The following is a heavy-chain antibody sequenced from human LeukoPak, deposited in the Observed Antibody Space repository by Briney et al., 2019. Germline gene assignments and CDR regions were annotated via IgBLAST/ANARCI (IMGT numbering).Heavy chain of an antibody. J-gene: IGHJ4*02. CDR3: ARVWSCGGDCYYVDY. Sequence: GGSLRLSCAASGFTFSSYAMSWVRQAPGKGLEWVSSISSSSSYIYYADSVKGRFTISRDNAKNSLYLQMNSLRAEDTAVYYCARVWSCGGDCYYVDYWGQGTLVTVSS. D-gene: IGHD2-21*01. CDR1: GFTFSSYA. V-gene: IGHV3-21*01. CDR2: ISSSSSYI.